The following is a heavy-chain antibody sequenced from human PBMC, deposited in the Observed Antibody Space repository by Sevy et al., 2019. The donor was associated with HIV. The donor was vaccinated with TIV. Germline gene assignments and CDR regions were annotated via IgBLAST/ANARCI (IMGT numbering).Heavy chain of an antibody. CDR1: GGSISTYY. J-gene: IGHJ5*02. V-gene: IGHV4-59*01. Sequence: SETLSLTCTVSGGSISTYYWSWIRQPPGKGLEYIGYIYYTGDTNYNPSLKSRVTISVDTSKNQFSLNLGSVTAVDTAVSYCARAPPVRSGDDSLNWFDPWGQGTLVTVSS. CDR3: ARAPPVRSGDDSLNWFDP. D-gene: IGHD5-12*01. CDR2: IYYTGDT.